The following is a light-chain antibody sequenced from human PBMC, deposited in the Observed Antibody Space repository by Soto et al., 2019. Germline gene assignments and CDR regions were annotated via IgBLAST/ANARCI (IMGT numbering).Light chain of an antibody. J-gene: IGKJ4*01. CDR2: DAS. Sequence: DIVLTQSPATLSLSPGERDTLSCRASQSVSSYLAWYQQKPGQAPRLLIYDASNTATGVPARFSGSGSGTDFTLTISSLEPEDFAVYYCQQRSNLPLTFGGGTKVEIK. CDR1: QSVSSY. CDR3: QQRSNLPLT. V-gene: IGKV3-11*01.